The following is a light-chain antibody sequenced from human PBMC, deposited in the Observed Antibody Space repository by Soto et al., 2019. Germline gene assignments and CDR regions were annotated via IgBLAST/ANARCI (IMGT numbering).Light chain of an antibody. CDR2: LGS. V-gene: IGKV2-28*01. CDR3: MQTLQTPRT. CDR1: QSLLYSDAYNY. J-gene: IGKJ1*01. Sequence: DIVMTQSPLSLPVTPGEPASISCRSSQSLLYSDAYNYLDWYLQKPGQSPQLLIYLGSSRASGVPDRFSGSGSGTDFTLKISRVQAEDIGVYCCMQTLQTPRTFGQGTKV.